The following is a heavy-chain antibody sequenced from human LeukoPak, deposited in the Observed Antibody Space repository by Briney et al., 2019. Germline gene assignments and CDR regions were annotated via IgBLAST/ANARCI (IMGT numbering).Heavy chain of an antibody. CDR1: GGSFSGYY. V-gene: IGHV4-34*01. Sequence: SETLALTCAVYGGSFSGYYWSWIRQTPGKGLEWIGEINHSGRTNYNPSLQSRVTISVDTSKNQFSLKLSSVTAADAALCYCAGAPYYYDSSGYPTPDYWGQGTLVTVSS. J-gene: IGHJ4*02. D-gene: IGHD3-22*01. CDR2: INHSGRT. CDR3: AGAPYYYDSSGYPTPDY.